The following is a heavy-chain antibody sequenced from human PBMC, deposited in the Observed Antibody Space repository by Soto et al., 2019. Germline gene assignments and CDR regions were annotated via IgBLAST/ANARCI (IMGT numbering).Heavy chain of an antibody. CDR1: GGSISSGDYY. Sequence: PSETLSLTSTVSGGSISSGDYYWSWIRQPPGKGLEWIGYIYYSGSTYYNPSLKSRVTISVDTSKNQFSLKLSSVTAADTAVYYCARAFYYGSGSRHYYYGMDVWGQGTTVTVSS. D-gene: IGHD3-10*01. CDR2: IYYSGST. V-gene: IGHV4-30-4*01. CDR3: ARAFYYGSGSRHYYYGMDV. J-gene: IGHJ6*02.